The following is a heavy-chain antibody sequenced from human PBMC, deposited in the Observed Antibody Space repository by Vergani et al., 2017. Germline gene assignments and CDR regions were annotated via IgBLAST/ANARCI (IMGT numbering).Heavy chain of an antibody. CDR3: ARGGYYGSSGYYNTGRPNDAFDI. CDR2: IIPILGIA. D-gene: IGHD3-22*01. J-gene: IGHJ3*02. CDR1: GYTLTEFS. Sequence: QVQLVQSGAEVKKPVASVKVSCKVSGYTLTEFSMHWVRHAPGKGLEWMGTIIPILGIANYAQKFQGRVKITADKSTSTAYMEGRSLRSVDTAVYYCARGGYYGSSGYYNTGRPNDAFDIWGQGTMVTGSS. V-gene: IGHV1-69*04.